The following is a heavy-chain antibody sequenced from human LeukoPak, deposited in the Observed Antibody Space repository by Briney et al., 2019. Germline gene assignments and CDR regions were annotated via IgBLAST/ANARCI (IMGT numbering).Heavy chain of an antibody. CDR2: IYTSGST. D-gene: IGHD6-6*01. Sequence: PSETLSLTCTVSGGSISSYYWGWIRQPPGKGLEWIGYIYTSGSTNYNPSLKSRVTISVDTSKHQFSLKLSSVTAADTAVYYCARHPYSSSSSSSYYMDVWGKGTTVTVSS. CDR1: GGSISSYY. V-gene: IGHV4-4*09. J-gene: IGHJ6*03. CDR3: ARHPYSSSSSSSYYMDV.